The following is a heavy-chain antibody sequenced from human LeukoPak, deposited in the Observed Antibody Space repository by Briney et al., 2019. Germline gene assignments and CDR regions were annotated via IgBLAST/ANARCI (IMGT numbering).Heavy chain of an antibody. J-gene: IGHJ4*02. CDR2: IIPIFGTA. Sequence: GASVKVSCKASGGTFSSYAISWVRQAPGQGLEWMGGIIPIFGTANYAQRFQGRVTITADESTSTAYMELSSLRSEDTAVYYCARKFGSSWSNPFDYWGQGTLVTVSS. D-gene: IGHD6-19*01. CDR3: ARKFGSSWSNPFDY. V-gene: IGHV1-69*13. CDR1: GGTFSSYA.